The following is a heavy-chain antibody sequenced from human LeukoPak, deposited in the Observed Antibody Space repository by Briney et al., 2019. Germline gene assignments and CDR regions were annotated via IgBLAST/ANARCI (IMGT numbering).Heavy chain of an antibody. Sequence: PSETLSLTCTVSGGSISSYYWSWIRQPPGKGLEWIGYIYYSGSTNYNPSLKSRVTISVDTSKNQFSLKLSSVTAADTAVYYCARVSGGSYNWFGPWGQGTLVTVSS. CDR3: ARVSGGSYNWFGP. CDR1: GGSISSYY. V-gene: IGHV4-59*01. J-gene: IGHJ5*02. D-gene: IGHD1-26*01. CDR2: IYYSGST.